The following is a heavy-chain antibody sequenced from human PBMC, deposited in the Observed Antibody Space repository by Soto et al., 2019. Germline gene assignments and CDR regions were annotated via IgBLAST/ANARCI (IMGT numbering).Heavy chain of an antibody. CDR1: GFTFSSYA. J-gene: IGHJ6*02. CDR2: ISGSGGST. CDR3: AKPLVPAAPAYSYYYGMDV. V-gene: IGHV3-23*01. Sequence: GGSLRLSCAASGFTFSSYAMSWVRQAPGKGLEWVSAISGSGGSTYYADSVKGRFTISRDNSKNTLYLQMNSLRAEDTAVYYCAKPLVPAAPAYSYYYGMDVWGQGTTVTVSS. D-gene: IGHD2-2*01.